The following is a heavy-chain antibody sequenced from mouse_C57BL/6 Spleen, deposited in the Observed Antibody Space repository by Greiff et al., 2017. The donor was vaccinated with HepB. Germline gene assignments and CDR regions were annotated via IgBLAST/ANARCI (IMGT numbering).Heavy chain of an antibody. CDR3: VTLYDYDGWFAY. D-gene: IGHD2-4*01. V-gene: IGHV10-1*01. CDR1: GFSFNTYA. J-gene: IGHJ3*01. Sequence: GGGLVQPKGSLKLSCAASGFSFNTYAMNWVRQAPGKGLEWVARIRSKSNNYATYYADSVKDRFTISRDDSESMLYLQMNNLKTEDTAMYYCVTLYDYDGWFAYWGQGTLVTVSA. CDR2: IRSKSNNYAT.